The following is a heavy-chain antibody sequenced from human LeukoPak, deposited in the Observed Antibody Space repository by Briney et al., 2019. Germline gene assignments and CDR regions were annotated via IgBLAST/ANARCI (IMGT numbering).Heavy chain of an antibody. D-gene: IGHD1-26*01. Sequence: ASVKVSCKASGYTFTSYAIHWVRQAPGQRLEWMGWISAGNGNTKYSQNFQGRVTFISNTSATTAFMELSSLRSEDTAVYYCARGGSYMYYFDYWGQGTLVTVSS. V-gene: IGHV1-3*01. J-gene: IGHJ4*02. CDR3: ARGGSYMYYFDY. CDR1: GYTFTSYA. CDR2: ISAGNGNT.